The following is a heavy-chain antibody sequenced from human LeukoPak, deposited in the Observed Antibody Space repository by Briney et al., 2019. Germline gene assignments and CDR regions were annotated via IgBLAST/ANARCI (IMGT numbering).Heavy chain of an antibody. CDR2: IYYSGST. CDR1: GGSISGYY. CDR3: ASPLKGSSAFDI. V-gene: IGHV4-59*08. J-gene: IGHJ3*02. Sequence: SETLSLTCTVSGGSISGYYWVWIRQPPGKGLEWIGYIYYSGSTNYNPSLKSRVTISVDTSKNQFSLKLSSVTAADTAVYYCASPLKGSSAFDIWGQGTMVTVSS.